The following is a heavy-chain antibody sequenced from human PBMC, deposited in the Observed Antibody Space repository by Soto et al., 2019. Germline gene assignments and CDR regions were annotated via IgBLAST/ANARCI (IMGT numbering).Heavy chain of an antibody. CDR3: ARDECWGSNTSCQEFDY. D-gene: IGHD2-2*01. CDR2: IWYDGSNK. V-gene: IGHV3-33*01. Sequence: QVQLVESGGGVVQPGRSLRLSCAASGFTFSSYGMHWVRQAPGKGLEWVAVIWYDGSNKYYADSVKGRFTISRDNSKNMLYLQMNSLTAEDTAVYYCARDECWGSNTSCQEFDYWGQGTLVTVSS. J-gene: IGHJ4*02. CDR1: GFTFSSYG.